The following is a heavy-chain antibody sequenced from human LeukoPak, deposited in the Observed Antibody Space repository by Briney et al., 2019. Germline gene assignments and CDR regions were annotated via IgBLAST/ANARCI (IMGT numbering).Heavy chain of an antibody. D-gene: IGHD1-26*01. CDR2: ISGSGETT. J-gene: IGHJ4*02. V-gene: IGHV3-23*01. CDR1: GFTFSSYE. Sequence: PGGSLRLSCAASGFTFSSYEMNWVRQAPGKGLEWVSVISGSGETTYYADSVKGRFTISRDNSQNTLYLQMSSLRGEDTALYYCAKDRGMVGASVRAFDYWGQGTLVTVSS. CDR3: AKDRGMVGASVRAFDY.